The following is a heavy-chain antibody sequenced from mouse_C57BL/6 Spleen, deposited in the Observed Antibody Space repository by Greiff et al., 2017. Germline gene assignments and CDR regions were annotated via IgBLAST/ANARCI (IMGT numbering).Heavy chain of an antibody. CDR3: ARGRIYYGNYEGFAY. CDR2: INPGSGGT. CDR1: GYAFTNYL. J-gene: IGHJ3*01. D-gene: IGHD2-1*01. Sequence: QVQLQQSGAELVRPGTSVKVSCKASGYAFTNYLIEWVKQRPGQGLEWIGVINPGSGGTTYNEKFKGKATLTADKSSSTAYIQLSSLTSEDSAVYFCARGRIYYGNYEGFAYWGQGTLVTVSA. V-gene: IGHV1-54*01.